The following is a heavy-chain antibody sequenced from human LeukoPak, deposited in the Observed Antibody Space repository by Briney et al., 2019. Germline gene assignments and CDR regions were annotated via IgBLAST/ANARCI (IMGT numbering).Heavy chain of an antibody. CDR3: ARVDFSSSSFGF. D-gene: IGHD6-6*01. CDR1: GYSFNTYG. CDR2: IYPGDSDT. J-gene: IGHJ4*02. Sequence: TGESLQISCKASGYSFNTYGIGWVRQMPGKGLEWMAIIYPGDSDTRYSPSFQGQVTISADKSISTAYLQWSSLKASDTAMFYCARVDFSSSSFGFWGQGTLVTVSS. V-gene: IGHV5-51*01.